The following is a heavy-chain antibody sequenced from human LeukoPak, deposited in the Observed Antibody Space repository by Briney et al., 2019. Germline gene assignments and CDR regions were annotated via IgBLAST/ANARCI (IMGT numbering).Heavy chain of an antibody. CDR1: GFTFSNLW. CDR2: ISYDGSNK. Sequence: GGSLRLSCAASGFTFSNLWMSWVRQAPGKGLEWVAVISYDGSNKYYADSVKGRFTISRDNSKNTLYLQMNSLRAEDTAVYYCARDERGSDYWGQGTLVTVSS. D-gene: IGHD1-1*01. V-gene: IGHV3-30*01. J-gene: IGHJ4*02. CDR3: ARDERGSDY.